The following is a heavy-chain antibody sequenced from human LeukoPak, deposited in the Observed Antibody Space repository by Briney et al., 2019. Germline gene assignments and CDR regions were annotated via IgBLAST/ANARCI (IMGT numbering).Heavy chain of an antibody. Sequence: PGGSLRLSCAASGFTFSSYAMSWVRQTPGKGLGWVANIKQDGSKKEYVDSVEGRFTISRDNAKNSLYLQMNSLRAEDTAVYYCAREGVGGFDIWGQGTMVTVSS. D-gene: IGHD3-16*01. CDR1: GFTFSSYA. CDR2: IKQDGSKK. V-gene: IGHV3-7*01. CDR3: AREGVGGFDI. J-gene: IGHJ3*02.